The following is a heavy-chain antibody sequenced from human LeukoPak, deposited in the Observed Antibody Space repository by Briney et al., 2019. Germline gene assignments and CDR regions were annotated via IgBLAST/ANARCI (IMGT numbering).Heavy chain of an antibody. CDR3: TRGWEPGGLFYFDY. J-gene: IGHJ4*02. D-gene: IGHD1-26*01. Sequence: GGSLRLSCTGSGFMFGDFGFSWFRQAPGRGLEWVGFIRSKGYGGTTEYAASVKGRFTISRDDSESIAYLQMNSLKTEDTAVYYCTRGWEPGGLFYFDYWGQGTLVTVSS. V-gene: IGHV3-49*03. CDR2: IRSKGYGGTT. CDR1: GFMFGDFG.